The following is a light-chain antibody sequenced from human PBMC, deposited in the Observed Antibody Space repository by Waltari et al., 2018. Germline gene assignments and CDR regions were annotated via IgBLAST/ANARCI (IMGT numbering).Light chain of an antibody. CDR3: QSADSSGTYVV. CDR1: ALPKQY. Sequence: SSELTQPPSVSVSPGQTASITCSADALPKQYGYWYQQKPGQAPVLVIYKDTERTPGCPERFSGSSSGTTVTLTISGVQAEDEADYYCQSADSSGTYVVFGAGTKLTVL. V-gene: IGLV3-25*03. CDR2: KDT. J-gene: IGLJ2*01.